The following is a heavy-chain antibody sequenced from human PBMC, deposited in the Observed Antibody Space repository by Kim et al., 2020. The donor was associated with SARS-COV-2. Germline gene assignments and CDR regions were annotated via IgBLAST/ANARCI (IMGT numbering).Heavy chain of an antibody. D-gene: IGHD6-19*01. CDR3: ARSPVAGEVVFDY. V-gene: IGHV4-59*01. Sequence: SETLSLTCTVSGGSISSYYWSWIRQPPGKGLEWIGYIYYSGSTNYNPSLKSRVTISVDTSKNQFSLKLSSVTAADTAVYYCARSPVAGEVVFDYWGQGTLVTVSS. CDR2: IYYSGST. CDR1: GGSISSYY. J-gene: IGHJ4*02.